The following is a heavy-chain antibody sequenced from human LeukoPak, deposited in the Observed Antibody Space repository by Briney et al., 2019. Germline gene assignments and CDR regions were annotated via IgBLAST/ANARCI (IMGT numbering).Heavy chain of an antibody. J-gene: IGHJ4*02. V-gene: IGHV4-4*02. CDR3: ARAGGITMVRGVIFD. CDR1: GGSISSSNW. D-gene: IGHD3-10*01. CDR2: IYHSGST. Sequence: SETLSLTCAVSGGSISSSNWWSWVRQPPGKGLEWIREIYHSGSTNYNPSLKSRVTISVDTSKNQFSLKLSSVTAADTAVYYCARAGGITMVRGVIFDWGQGTLVTVSS.